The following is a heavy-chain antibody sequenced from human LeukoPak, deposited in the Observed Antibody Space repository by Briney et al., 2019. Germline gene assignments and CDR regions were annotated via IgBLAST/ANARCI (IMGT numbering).Heavy chain of an antibody. Sequence: PSETLSLTCTVSGGSISSYYWSWIRQPPGKGLEWIGYIYYNGRTNYNPSLKSRVTILVDTSKNQFSLKLSSVTAADTAAYYCASVSVSGWFDPWGQGTLVTVSS. CDR1: GGSISSYY. CDR3: ASVSVSGWFDP. CDR2: IYYNGRT. J-gene: IGHJ5*02. D-gene: IGHD3-10*01. V-gene: IGHV4-59*08.